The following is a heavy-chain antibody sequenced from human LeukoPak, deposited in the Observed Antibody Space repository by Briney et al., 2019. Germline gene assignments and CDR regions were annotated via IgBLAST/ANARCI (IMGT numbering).Heavy chain of an antibody. V-gene: IGHV1-2*02. CDR2: INPNSGGT. CDR3: ARDGALGVYYYGMDV. Sequence: ASVKVSCKASGYTFTGYYMHWVRQAPGQGLEWMGWINPNSGGTNYAQKFQGRVTMTRDTSISTAYMELRRLRSDDTAVYYCARDGALGVYYYGMDVWGQGTTVTVSS. CDR1: GYTFTGYY. J-gene: IGHJ6*02. D-gene: IGHD3-10*01.